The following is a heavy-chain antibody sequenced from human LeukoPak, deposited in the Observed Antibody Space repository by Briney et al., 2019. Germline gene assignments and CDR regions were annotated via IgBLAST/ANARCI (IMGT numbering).Heavy chain of an antibody. V-gene: IGHV4-59*08. CDR2: IYYSGGT. Sequence: SETLSLTCTASGGSISSYYWSWIRQPPGKGLEWIGYIYYSGGTNYNPSLKSRVTISVDTSRNQFSLKLTSVTAADTAVYYCAKVSDRDSSGYYWGFEYWGQGTLVTVSS. D-gene: IGHD3-22*01. J-gene: IGHJ4*02. CDR1: GGSISSYY. CDR3: AKVSDRDSSGYYWGFEY.